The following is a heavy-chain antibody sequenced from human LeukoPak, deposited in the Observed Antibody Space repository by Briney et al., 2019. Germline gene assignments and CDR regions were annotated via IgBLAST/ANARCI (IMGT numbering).Heavy chain of an antibody. Sequence: SETLSLTCTVSGGSISSYFWSWIRQPPGKGLEWIGYIYYSGSTNYNPSLKSRVTISVDTSKNQFSLKLSSVTAADTAVYYCARVHTGFDYWGQGTLVTVSS. V-gene: IGHV4-59*01. CDR2: IYYSGST. CDR3: ARVHTGFDY. D-gene: IGHD1-14*01. J-gene: IGHJ4*02. CDR1: GGSISSYF.